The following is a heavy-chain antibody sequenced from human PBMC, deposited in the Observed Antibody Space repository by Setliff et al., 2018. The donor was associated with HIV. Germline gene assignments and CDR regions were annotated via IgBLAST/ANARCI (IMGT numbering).Heavy chain of an antibody. CDR1: GFTFSNYG. D-gene: IGHD6-13*01. V-gene: IGHV3-30*02. CDR2: IRHDGSNK. CDR3: TKNLYSSRWSPLDY. Sequence: GGSLRLSCAASGFTFSNYGMHWVRQAPGKGLEWVAFIRHDGSNKNYADSVKGRFTISRDNSKNTLYLQMDSLRAEDTAVYYCTKNLYSSRWSPLDYWGQGTLVTVSS. J-gene: IGHJ4*02.